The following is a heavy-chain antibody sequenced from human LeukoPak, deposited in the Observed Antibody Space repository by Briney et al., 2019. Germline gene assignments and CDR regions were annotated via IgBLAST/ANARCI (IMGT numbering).Heavy chain of an antibody. Sequence: SETLSLTCAVYGGSFSSYYWSWIRQPPGKGLEWIGEINHSGSTNYNPSLKSRVTISVDTSKNQFSLKLSSVTAADTAVYYCARGAYYYGSGSYFRFVTHSHLDYWGQGTLVTVSS. CDR1: GGSFSSYY. CDR3: ARGAYYYGSGSYFRFVTHSHLDY. J-gene: IGHJ4*02. V-gene: IGHV4-34*01. D-gene: IGHD3-10*01. CDR2: INHSGST.